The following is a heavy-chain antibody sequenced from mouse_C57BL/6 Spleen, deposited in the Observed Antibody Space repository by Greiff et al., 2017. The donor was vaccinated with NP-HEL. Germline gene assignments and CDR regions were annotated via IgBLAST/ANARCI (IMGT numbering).Heavy chain of an antibody. J-gene: IGHJ2*01. CDR1: GYTFNDYE. V-gene: IGHV1-15*01. CDR2: LDPETGGT. D-gene: IGHD2-4*01. Sequence: VQLQQSGAELVRPGASVTLSCKASGYTFNDYEMHWVKQTPVHGLEWIGALDPETGGTAYNPKFKGKAILTADKSSSTAYMELRSLTSVDSAVYYCTEYDYDGYYVVYWGQGTTLTVSS. CDR3: TEYDYDGYYVVY.